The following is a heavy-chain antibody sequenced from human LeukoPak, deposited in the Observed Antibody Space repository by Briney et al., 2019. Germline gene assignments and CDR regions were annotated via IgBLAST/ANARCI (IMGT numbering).Heavy chain of an antibody. D-gene: IGHD3-10*01. Sequence: ASVKVSCKASGYTFTGYYMHWVRQAPGQGLEWMGWINPNSGGTNYAQKFQGRVTMTRDTSIRTVYMELSRLRSDDTGVYYCANTYALGNYYKGGFDPWGQGTLVTVSS. CDR1: GYTFTGYY. CDR3: ANTYALGNYYKGGFDP. V-gene: IGHV1-2*02. CDR2: INPNSGGT. J-gene: IGHJ5*02.